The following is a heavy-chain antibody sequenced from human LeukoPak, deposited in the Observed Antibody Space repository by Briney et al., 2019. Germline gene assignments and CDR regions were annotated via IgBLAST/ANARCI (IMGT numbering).Heavy chain of an antibody. D-gene: IGHD5-12*01. CDR2: IYYRGST. J-gene: IGHJ4*02. V-gene: IGHV4-61*08. CDR3: ARVHSGYDFGNRKYYYFDY. CDR1: GFSLSTSGMC. Sequence: SGPTLVNPTQTLTLTCTFSGFSLSTSGMCVSWIRQPPRKGLDWIGYIYYRGSTNYNPSLKSRVTISVDTSKNQFSLKLSSVTAADTAVYYCARVHSGYDFGNRKYYYFDYWGQGTLVTVSS.